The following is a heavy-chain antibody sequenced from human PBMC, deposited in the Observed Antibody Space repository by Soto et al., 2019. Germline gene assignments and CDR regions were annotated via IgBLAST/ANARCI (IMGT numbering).Heavy chain of an antibody. J-gene: IGHJ6*02. CDR2: IKSKTDGGTT. D-gene: IGHD3-10*01. Sequence: EVQLVESGGGLVKPGGSLRLSCAASGFTFSNAWMNWVRQAPGKGLEWVGRIKSKTDGGTTDYAAPVKGRFTISRDDSKNTLYLQMNSLKTEDTAVSYCTTGPGGGYYGSGGWGQGTTVTVSS. CDR3: TTGPGGGYYGSGG. V-gene: IGHV3-15*07. CDR1: GFTFSNAW.